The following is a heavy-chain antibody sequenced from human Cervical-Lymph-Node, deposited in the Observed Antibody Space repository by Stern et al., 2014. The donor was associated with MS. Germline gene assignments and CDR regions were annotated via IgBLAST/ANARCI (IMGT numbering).Heavy chain of an antibody. CDR1: GYLFDDYW. D-gene: IGHD5-12*01. V-gene: IGHV5-51*03. Sequence: EVQLVQSGAEVKKPGESLKISCEASGYLFDDYWIGWVRQMSGRGLELVAIIFPRDSNTRYSPSVQGQVTISADKSISTAYLPWGTLKASDPAMYYCARSPATPSGYDRFDYWGQGALVTVSS. J-gene: IGHJ4*02. CDR3: ARSPATPSGYDRFDY. CDR2: IFPRDSNT.